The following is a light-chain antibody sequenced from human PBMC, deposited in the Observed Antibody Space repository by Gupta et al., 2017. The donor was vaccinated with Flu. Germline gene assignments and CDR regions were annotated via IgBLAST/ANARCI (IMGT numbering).Light chain of an antibody. J-gene: IGLJ2*01. V-gene: IGLV2-14*01. Sequence: ITISCTGTSSDVGGYEYVSWYQQHPGQAPKLMISGVSNRPSGISHRFSGSNSGNTASLTISGLQAEDEAYYYCSSYTDTNTLVIFGGGTKLTVL. CDR1: SSDVGGYEY. CDR3: SSYTDTNTLVI. CDR2: GVS.